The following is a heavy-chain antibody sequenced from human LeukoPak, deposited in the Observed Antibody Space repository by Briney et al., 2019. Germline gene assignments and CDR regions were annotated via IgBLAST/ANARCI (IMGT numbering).Heavy chain of an antibody. CDR1: GFTFSGYA. CDR2: ISGSGGST. Sequence: GGSLRLSCAASGFTFSGYAMSWVRQAPGKGLEWVSAISGSGGSTYYADSVKGRFTISRDNSKNTLYLQMNSLRAEDTAVYYCAKTLRPYGDYYYMDVWGKGTTVTVSS. V-gene: IGHV3-23*01. CDR3: AKTLRPYGDYYYMDV. J-gene: IGHJ6*03. D-gene: IGHD4-17*01.